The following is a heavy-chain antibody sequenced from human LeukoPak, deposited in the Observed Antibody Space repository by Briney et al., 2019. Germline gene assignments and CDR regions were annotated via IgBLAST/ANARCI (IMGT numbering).Heavy chain of an antibody. Sequence: PSETLSLTCTVSGGSISSYYWSWIRQPPGKGLECIGYIYYSGSTNYNPSLKSRVTISVDTSKNQFSLQLSSVTAADTAVYYCASDSSGGESYLDYWGQGTLVTVSS. CDR2: IYYSGST. J-gene: IGHJ4*02. D-gene: IGHD2-21*01. CDR3: ASDSSGGESYLDY. CDR1: GGSISSYY. V-gene: IGHV4-59*01.